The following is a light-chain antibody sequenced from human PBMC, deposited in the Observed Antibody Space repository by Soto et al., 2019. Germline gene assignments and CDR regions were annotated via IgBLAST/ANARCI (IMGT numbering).Light chain of an antibody. CDR2: DVS. Sequence: QSALAQPASVSGSPGQSITISCTGTSSDVGGYNYVSWYQQHPGKAPKLMIYDVSNRPSGVSNRFSGSKSSNTASLTISGLQVEDEADYYCSSYTSTSTLCVFGTGTKVTAL. J-gene: IGLJ1*01. CDR3: SSYTSTSTLCV. CDR1: SSDVGGYNY. V-gene: IGLV2-14*01.